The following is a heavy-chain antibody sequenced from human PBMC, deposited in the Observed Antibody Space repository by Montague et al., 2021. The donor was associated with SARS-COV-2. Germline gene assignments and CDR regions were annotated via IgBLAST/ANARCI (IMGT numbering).Heavy chain of an antibody. CDR2: INHRGTF. V-gene: IGHV4-34*01. J-gene: IGHJ4*02. Sequence: SETLSLTCAVYGVSFSNYFWTWIRQPPGKGLEWIGEINHRGTFNYNPSLKSRVSISVDTSTNQFSLYLGSVTAADTAVYYCARGRKHFNMIAVVTTGGEYYFDYWGQGTLVTVSS. CDR1: GVSFSNYF. CDR3: ARGRKHFNMIAVVTTGGEYYFDY. D-gene: IGHD3-22*01.